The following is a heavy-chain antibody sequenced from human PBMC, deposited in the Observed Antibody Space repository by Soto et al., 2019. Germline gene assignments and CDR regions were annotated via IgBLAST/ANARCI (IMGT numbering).Heavy chain of an antibody. J-gene: IGHJ6*02. Sequence: ESGGGVVQPGRSLRLSCAASGFTFSSYAMHWVRQAPGKGLEWVAVISYDGSNKYYADSVKGRFTISRDNSKNTLYLQMNSLRAEDTAVYYCARDSGVAIVATISHYYYGMDVWGQGTTVTVSS. V-gene: IGHV3-30-3*01. CDR3: ARDSGVAIVATISHYYYGMDV. CDR2: ISYDGSNK. CDR1: GFTFSSYA. D-gene: IGHD5-12*01.